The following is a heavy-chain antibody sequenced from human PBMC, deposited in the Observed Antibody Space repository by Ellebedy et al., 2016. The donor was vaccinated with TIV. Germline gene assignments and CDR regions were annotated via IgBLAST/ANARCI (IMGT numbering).Heavy chain of an antibody. J-gene: IGHJ3*02. Sequence: ASVKVSXXASGYTFTSYGISWVRQAPGQGLEWMGWISAYNGNTNYAQKLQGRVTMTTDTSTSTAYMELRSLRSDDTAVYYCARDFYSSGWSPRQDAFDIWGQGTMVTVSS. CDR1: GYTFTSYG. CDR3: ARDFYSSGWSPRQDAFDI. V-gene: IGHV1-18*01. CDR2: ISAYNGNT. D-gene: IGHD6-19*01.